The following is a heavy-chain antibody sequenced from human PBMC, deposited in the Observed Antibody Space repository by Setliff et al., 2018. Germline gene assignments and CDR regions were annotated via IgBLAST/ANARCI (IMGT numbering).Heavy chain of an antibody. CDR2: INPNSGGT. Sequence: ASVKVSCKASGYTFTGYYMHWVRQAPGQGLEWMGWINPNSGGTNYAQKFQGWVTMTKDTSISTAYIELSRLRSDDTAVYYCARAYYYDSSGYYFGYWGQGTLVTVSS. J-gene: IGHJ4*02. D-gene: IGHD3-22*01. CDR1: GYTFTGYY. CDR3: ARAYYYDSSGYYFGY. V-gene: IGHV1-2*04.